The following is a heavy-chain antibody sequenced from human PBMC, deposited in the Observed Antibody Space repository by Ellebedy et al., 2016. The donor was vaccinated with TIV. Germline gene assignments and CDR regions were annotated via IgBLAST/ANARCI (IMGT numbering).Heavy chain of an antibody. CDR1: GGSVSSGSYY. D-gene: IGHD1-26*01. CDR3: ARAVGKYDAFDI. CDR2: IYYSGST. V-gene: IGHV4-61*01. J-gene: IGHJ3*02. Sequence: SETLSLXCTVSGGSVSSGSYYWSWIRQPPGKGLEWIGYIYYSGSTNYNPSLKSRVTISVDTSKNQFSLKLSSVTAADTAVYYCARAVGKYDAFDIWGQGTMVTVSS.